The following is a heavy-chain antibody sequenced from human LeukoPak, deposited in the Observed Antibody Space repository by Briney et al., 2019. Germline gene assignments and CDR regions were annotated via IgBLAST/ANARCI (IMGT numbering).Heavy chain of an antibody. D-gene: IGHD3-10*01. CDR1: GDSVSSNSAA. CDR2: TYYRSKWYN. Sequence: SQTLSLTCAISGDSVSSNSAAWNWIRQSPSRGLEWLGRTYYRSKWYNDYAVSVKSRITINPDTSKNQFSLQLNSVTPEDTAVYHCARGGGDGSGSYYPEIYYGMDVWGQGTTVTVSS. V-gene: IGHV6-1*01. CDR3: ARGGGDGSGSYYPEIYYGMDV. J-gene: IGHJ6*02.